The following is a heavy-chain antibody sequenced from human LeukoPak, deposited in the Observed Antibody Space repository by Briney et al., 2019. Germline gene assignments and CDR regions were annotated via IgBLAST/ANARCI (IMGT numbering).Heavy chain of an antibody. CDR2: IYYSGST. V-gene: IGHV4-31*03. D-gene: IGHD3-22*01. CDR3: ARVPDYSYYYDSSGHFDY. CDR1: GXSISSGGYY. Sequence: PSQTLSLTCTVSGXSISSGGYYWSWIRQHPGKGLEWIGYIYYSGSTYYNPSLKSRVTISVDTSKNQFSLKLSSVTAADTAVYYCARVPDYSYYYDSSGHFDYWGQGTLVTVSS. J-gene: IGHJ4*02.